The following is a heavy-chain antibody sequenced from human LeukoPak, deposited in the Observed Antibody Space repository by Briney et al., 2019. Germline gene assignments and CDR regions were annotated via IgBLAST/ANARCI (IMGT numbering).Heavy chain of an antibody. J-gene: IGHJ4*02. D-gene: IGHD3-10*01. Sequence: GSLRLSCAASGFTVSSNYMSWVRQAPGKGLEWVSVIYSGGSTYYADSVKGRFTISRDNSKNTLYLQMNSLRAEGTAVYYCALLRGVILFDYWGQGTLVTVSS. CDR3: ALLRGVILFDY. CDR2: IYSGGST. CDR1: GFTVSSNY. V-gene: IGHV3-53*01.